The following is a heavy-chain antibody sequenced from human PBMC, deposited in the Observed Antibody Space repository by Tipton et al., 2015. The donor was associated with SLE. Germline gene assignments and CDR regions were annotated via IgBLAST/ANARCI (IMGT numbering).Heavy chain of an antibody. D-gene: IGHD2/OR15-2a*01. CDR2: IYYSGST. CDR1: GGSISSGGYY. Sequence: TLSLTCTVSGGSISSGGYYWSWIRQHPGKGLEWIGYIYYSGSTYYNPSLKSRVTISVDTSKNQFSLSLRSVTAADTAVYYCASTNIPGAFDVWGQGTMVTVSS. V-gene: IGHV4-31*03. CDR3: ASTNIPGAFDV. J-gene: IGHJ3*01.